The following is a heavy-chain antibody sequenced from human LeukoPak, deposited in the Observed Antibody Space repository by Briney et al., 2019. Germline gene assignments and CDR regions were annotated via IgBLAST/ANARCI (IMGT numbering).Heavy chain of an antibody. D-gene: IGHD3-10*01. J-gene: IGHJ4*02. CDR3: ASYYYGSGSYLGY. CDR2: IIPIFGTA. CDR1: GGTFSSYA. V-gene: IGHV1-69*05. Sequence: SVKVSCKASGGTFSSYAISWVRQAPGQGLEWMGRIIPIFGTANYAQKFQGRVTITTDESTSTAYMELSSLRSEDTAVYYCASYYYGSGSYLGYWGQGTLVTVSS.